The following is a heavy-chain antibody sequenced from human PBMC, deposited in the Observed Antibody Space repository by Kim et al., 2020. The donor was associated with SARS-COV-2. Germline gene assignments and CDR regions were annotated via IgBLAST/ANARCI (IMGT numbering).Heavy chain of an antibody. J-gene: IGHJ4*02. CDR2: INPDGTST. CDR1: GFTFSDSW. CDR3: FREGIDS. V-gene: IGHV3-74*01. Sequence: GGSLRLSCAASGFTFSDSWMDWVRQTAGGGLLWVARINPDGTSTYYPDSVKGRFAISRDNSKNTLYLQMNSLRTEDTAVYYCFREGIDSWGQGTPGAVCS.